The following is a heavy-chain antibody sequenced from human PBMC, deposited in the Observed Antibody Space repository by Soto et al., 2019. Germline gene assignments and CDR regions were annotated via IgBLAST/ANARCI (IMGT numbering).Heavy chain of an antibody. V-gene: IGHV2-5*02. CDR1: GFSLSTSGVG. D-gene: IGHD1-1*01. J-gene: IGHJ4*02. CDR2: VYWDDDK. Sequence: QITLEESGPPRVKPTQTLTLTCIFSGFSLSTSGVGVGWIRQPPGKALEWLAFVYWDDDKRYSPSLRSRLTITKDTSGQQVALTMTNMDPADTATYFCAHRASLQCNWDGGYFDSWGQGTLVTVSS. CDR3: AHRASLQCNWDGGYFDS.